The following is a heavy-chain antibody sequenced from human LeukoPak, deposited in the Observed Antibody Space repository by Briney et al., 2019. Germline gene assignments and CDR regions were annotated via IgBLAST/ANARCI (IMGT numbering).Heavy chain of an antibody. Sequence: GGSLRLSCAASGFTVSSNSMSWVRQAPGKGLEWLSVIYSGGTTYYADSVKGRFTISRDNSKNTLYLQMNSLRAEDTAVYYCARDRYSSGWNARRDYYYGMDVWGQGTTVTVSS. D-gene: IGHD6-19*01. CDR1: GFTVSSNS. V-gene: IGHV3-53*01. CDR3: ARDRYSSGWNARRDYYYGMDV. CDR2: IYSGGTT. J-gene: IGHJ6*02.